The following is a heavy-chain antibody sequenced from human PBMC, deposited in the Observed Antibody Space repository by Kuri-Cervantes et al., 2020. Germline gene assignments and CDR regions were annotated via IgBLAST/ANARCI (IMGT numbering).Heavy chain of an antibody. CDR3: ARGGASGVWVDY. V-gene: IGHV3-23*01. CDR1: GFTFSSYA. J-gene: IGHJ4*02. CDR2: IRGSGGGT. Sequence: GGSLRLSCEASGFTFSSYAMSWVRQAPGKGLEWVSGIRGSGGGTTYADSVKGRFTISRDNSKNTLYLQMNSLRAEDTAVYYCARGGASGVWVDYWGQGTLVTVSS. D-gene: IGHD2-15*01.